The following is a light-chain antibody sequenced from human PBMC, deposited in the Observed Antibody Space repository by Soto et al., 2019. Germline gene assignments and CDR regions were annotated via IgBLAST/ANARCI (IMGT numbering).Light chain of an antibody. CDR2: KVS. V-gene: IGKV2-30*01. CDR1: QSLAYSDGNTY. CDR3: MQGTHWPPYT. Sequence: DVVMTQSPLSLPVTLGQPASISCRSSQSLAYSDGNTYLNWFQQRPGQSPRRLIYKVSNRDSGVPDRFSGSGSGPDFTLNISRVEAEYVGVYYCMQGTHWPPYTFGQGTKLEIK. J-gene: IGKJ2*01.